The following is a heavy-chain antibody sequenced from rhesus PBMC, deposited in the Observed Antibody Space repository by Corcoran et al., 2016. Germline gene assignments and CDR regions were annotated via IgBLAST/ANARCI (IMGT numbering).Heavy chain of an antibody. D-gene: IGHD5-12*01. J-gene: IGHJ5-1*01. Sequence: RLVVSGGGLVQLGGSLGPSFAPSGLSFSVFYRSWVRPDPGKGPEWVGFIRNKANGGTAEYTASVKGRFTISRDDSKSMASLQMNSLKTEDTAVYYCARGVYNYRFDVWGPGVLVTVS. CDR2: IRNKANGGTA. CDR3: ARGVYNYRFDV. CDR1: GLSFSVFY. V-gene: IGHV3-116*02.